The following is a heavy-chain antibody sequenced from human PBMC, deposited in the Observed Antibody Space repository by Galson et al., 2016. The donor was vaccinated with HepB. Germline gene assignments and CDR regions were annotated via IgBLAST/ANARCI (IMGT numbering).Heavy chain of an antibody. D-gene: IGHD6-13*01. Sequence: SETLSLTCTVSGGSVSGYSWGWIRQPPGKGLEWIAYVYNSGSANYHPSLKSRATVSVDTSGIQVSLRMNIVADADTAIYYCARSRGGVAAAGGFDPWGQGILVTVSS. J-gene: IGHJ5*02. CDR2: VYNSGSA. CDR3: ARSRGGVAAAGGFDP. CDR1: GGSVSGYS. V-gene: IGHV4-59*02.